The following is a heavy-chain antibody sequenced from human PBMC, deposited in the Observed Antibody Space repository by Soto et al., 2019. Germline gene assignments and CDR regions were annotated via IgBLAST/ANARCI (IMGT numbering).Heavy chain of an antibody. D-gene: IGHD1-1*01. Sequence: HPGGSLRLSCAVSGFTFSAYWMHWVRQVPGKGLTWVSRISDDGSTATYADSVKGRFVISRDNAKNSLYLEMNTLRVDDSGLYYCARGPRVSSTGTGAHWGRGTLVTSPQ. V-gene: IGHV3-74*01. CDR3: ARGPRVSSTGTGAH. CDR2: ISDDGSTA. CDR1: GFTFSAYW. J-gene: IGHJ4*02.